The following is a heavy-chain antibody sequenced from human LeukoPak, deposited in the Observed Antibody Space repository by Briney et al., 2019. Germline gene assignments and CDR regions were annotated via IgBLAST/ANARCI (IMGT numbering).Heavy chain of an antibody. V-gene: IGHV1-2*02. Sequence: ASVKVSCKASGYTFTGYYMHWVRQAPGQGLEWMGWINPNSGGTNYAQKFQGRVTMTRDTSISTAYMELSRLRSDDTAVYYCARATYPHIVVVPAAPPAIDPWGQGTLVTVSS. D-gene: IGHD2-2*01. CDR1: GYTFTGYY. CDR3: ARATYPHIVVVPAAPPAIDP. CDR2: INPNSGGT. J-gene: IGHJ5*02.